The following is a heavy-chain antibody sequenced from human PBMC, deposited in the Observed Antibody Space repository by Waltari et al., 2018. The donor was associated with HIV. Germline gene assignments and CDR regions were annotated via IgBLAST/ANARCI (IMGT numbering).Heavy chain of an antibody. V-gene: IGHV3-15*01. CDR2: SKTNRDGWTT. D-gene: IGHD3-10*01. J-gene: IGHJ4*02. CDR1: GFTFNNAW. CDR3: TTGVFRGVRRFDY. Sequence: EVQLVESGGGLVKPGGSLRLSCAGSGFTFNNAWMSWVRQAPGKGVELVFRSKTNRDGWTTDYAVPVKGRFTISRDDSKNTLYLQMNSLKTDDTAVYYCTTGVFRGVRRFDYWGQGTLVTVSS.